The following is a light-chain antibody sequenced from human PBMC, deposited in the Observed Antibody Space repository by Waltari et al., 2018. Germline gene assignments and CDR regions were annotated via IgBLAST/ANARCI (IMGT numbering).Light chain of an antibody. CDR2: GAS. CDR3: QHYVRLPVT. J-gene: IGKJ1*01. Sequence: EIVLTQSPGTLSLSPGERATLSYRTSQSVGRTLAWYQQKPGQATRLLIDGASIRATGIPCRFSGRGSGTDCSLTISRLEPEDFAVYYCQHYVRLPVTFCQGTKVEIK. CDR1: QSVGRT. V-gene: IGKV3-20*01.